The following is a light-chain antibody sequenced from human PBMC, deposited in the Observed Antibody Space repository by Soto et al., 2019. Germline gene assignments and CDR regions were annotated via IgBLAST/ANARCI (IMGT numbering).Light chain of an antibody. J-gene: IGKJ1*01. CDR2: DGS. CDR3: QKDSSHAT. CDR1: HSVGRL. Sequence: DIHMTQSPSTLSACVGDRVTITCRASHSVGRLLAWYQQRPGEAXKVLIWDGSTLRRGVPSRFRGSGSGTEFTLTIGSLQPDDFATYSCQKDSSHATFGQGTEVDI. V-gene: IGKV1-5*01.